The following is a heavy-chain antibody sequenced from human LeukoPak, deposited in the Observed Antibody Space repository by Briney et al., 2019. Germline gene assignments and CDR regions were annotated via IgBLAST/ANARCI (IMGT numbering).Heavy chain of an antibody. V-gene: IGHV3-7*02. J-gene: IGHJ4*02. Sequence: GGALRLSCTASGFTFSDYWISLVRQAPGEGLEWVANIKQDGSEKYYVDSVKARFTISSDNAKNSLYLQMNSLRAEDTAVYYCARGYSSSWYPGGYWGQGTLVTVSS. CDR3: ARGYSSSWYPGGY. CDR2: IKQDGSEK. D-gene: IGHD6-13*01. CDR1: GFTFSDYW.